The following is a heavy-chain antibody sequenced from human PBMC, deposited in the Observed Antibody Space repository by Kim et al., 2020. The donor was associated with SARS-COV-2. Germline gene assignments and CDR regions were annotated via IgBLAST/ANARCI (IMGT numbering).Heavy chain of an antibody. CDR3: ASSKGDYDLHYFDY. Sequence: SVKVSCKASGGTFSSYAISWVRQAPGQGLEWMGRIIPILGIANYAQKFQGRVTITADKSTSTAYMELSSLRSEDTAVYYCASSKGDYDLHYFDYWGQGTLVTVSS. CDR2: IIPILGIA. D-gene: IGHD4-17*01. J-gene: IGHJ4*02. CDR1: GGTFSSYA. V-gene: IGHV1-69*04.